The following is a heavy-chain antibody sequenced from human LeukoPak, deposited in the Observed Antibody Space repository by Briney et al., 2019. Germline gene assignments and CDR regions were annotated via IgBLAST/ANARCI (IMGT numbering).Heavy chain of an antibody. D-gene: IGHD5-24*01. CDR1: GFTFSSYA. V-gene: IGHV3-23*01. J-gene: IGHJ4*02. CDR3: AKDEGSSEMATIYY. Sequence: GGSLRLSCAASGFTFSSYAMSWVRQAPGKGLEWVSDISGSGGSTYYADSVKGRFTISRHNSKNTLYLQMNSLRTEDTAVYYCAKDEGSSEMATIYYWGQGTLVTVSS. CDR2: ISGSGGST.